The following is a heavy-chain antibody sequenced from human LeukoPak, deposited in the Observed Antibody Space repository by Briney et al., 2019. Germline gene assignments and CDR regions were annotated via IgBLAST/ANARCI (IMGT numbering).Heavy chain of an antibody. Sequence: ASVKVSCKASVYTFTRYYMHWVRQAPGQGLEWMGVINPSGGSTRYAQSCQGRVTLTRDTSTSTFYMGLSSLTSEDTAVYYCARDLEIDGYSYGVFDYWGQGTLLTVSS. J-gene: IGHJ4*02. CDR1: VYTFTRYY. V-gene: IGHV1-46*01. CDR2: INPSGGST. D-gene: IGHD5-18*01. CDR3: ARDLEIDGYSYGVFDY.